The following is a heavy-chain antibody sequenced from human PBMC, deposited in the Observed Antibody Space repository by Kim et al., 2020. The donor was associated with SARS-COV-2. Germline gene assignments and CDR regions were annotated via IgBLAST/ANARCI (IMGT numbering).Heavy chain of an antibody. Sequence: SQTLSLTCAITGDSVSNTRAAWNWIRQSPSRGLEWLGRTYYTSRWESDYAVSVKGRITITPDTSKNQFSLQLNSVTPEDTAIYYCTKQSDRAFKTWDQGTLVTVSS. J-gene: IGHJ5*02. V-gene: IGHV6-1*01. CDR2: TYYTSRWES. D-gene: IGHD3-10*01. CDR1: GDSVSNTRAA. CDR3: TKQSDRAFKT.